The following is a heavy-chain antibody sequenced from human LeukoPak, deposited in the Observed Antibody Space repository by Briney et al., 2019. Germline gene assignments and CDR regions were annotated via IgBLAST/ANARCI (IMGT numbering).Heavy chain of an antibody. D-gene: IGHD3-10*01. CDR2: IRSKANSYAT. Sequence: GGSLRLSCAASGFTFSGSAMHWVRQASGKGLEWVGRIRSKANSYATAYAASVKGRFTISRDDSKNTAYLQMNSLKTEDTAAYYCTRHGLWFGEYYFDYWGQGTLVTVSS. CDR1: GFTFSGSA. V-gene: IGHV3-73*01. J-gene: IGHJ4*02. CDR3: TRHGLWFGEYYFDY.